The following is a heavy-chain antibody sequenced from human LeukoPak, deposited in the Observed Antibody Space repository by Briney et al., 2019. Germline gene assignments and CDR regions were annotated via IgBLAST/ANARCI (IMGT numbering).Heavy chain of an antibody. CDR3: AKGGTTPGDTAMVIYYYYYMDV. J-gene: IGHJ6*03. Sequence: PGGSLRLSCAASGFTFSSYGMHWVRQAPGKGLEWVAFIRYDGSNKYYADSVKGRFTISRDNSKNTLYLQMNSLRAEDTAVYYCAKGGTTPGDTAMVIYYYYYMDVWGKGTTVTVSS. CDR2: IRYDGSNK. V-gene: IGHV3-30*02. D-gene: IGHD5-18*01. CDR1: GFTFSSYG.